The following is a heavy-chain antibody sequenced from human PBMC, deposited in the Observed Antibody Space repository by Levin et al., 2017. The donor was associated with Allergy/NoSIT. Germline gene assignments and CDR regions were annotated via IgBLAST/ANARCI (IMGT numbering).Heavy chain of an antibody. J-gene: IGHJ4*02. Sequence: SQTLSLTCAFSGGSISSSNWWSWVRQPPGKGLEWIGEIYHSGSTNYNPSLKSRLTISVDKPKNQFSLKLSSVTAADTAVYYCARGDSSSWSFDYWGQGTLVTVSS. D-gene: IGHD6-6*01. CDR3: ARGDSSSWSFDY. V-gene: IGHV4-4*02. CDR2: IYHSGST. CDR1: GGSISSSNW.